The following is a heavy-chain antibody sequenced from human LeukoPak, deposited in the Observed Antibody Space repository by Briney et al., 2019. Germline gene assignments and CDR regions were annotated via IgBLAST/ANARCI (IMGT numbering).Heavy chain of an antibody. V-gene: IGHV3-74*01. CDR2: INNDGHGI. D-gene: IGHD3-3*01. Sequence: GGSLRLSCVPSGFTFIGYWMHWVRQGPEKGLELVSRINNDGHGIIYADSVKGRFTTSRDNVKNTLYLQTNSLRVEDTAVYYCAAGGGWDPSFGVVTHIDAWGKGTTVVVS. J-gene: IGHJ6*03. CDR1: GFTFIGYW. CDR3: AAGGGWDPSFGVVTHIDA.